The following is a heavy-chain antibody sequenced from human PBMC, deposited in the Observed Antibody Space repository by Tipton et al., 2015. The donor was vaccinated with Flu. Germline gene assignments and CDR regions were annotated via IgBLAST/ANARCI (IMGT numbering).Heavy chain of an antibody. V-gene: IGHV4-38-2*01. CDR2: IHRSGNT. J-gene: IGHJ4*02. CDR1: GDSIGSDYY. Sequence: TLSLTCSVSGDSIGSDYYWGWIRQPPGKGLEWLGNIHRSGNTYYNSSLKSRVTISLDKSKNQFSLRLSSVTAADTAVYYCARHTGDSVRGVIDYWGQGTLVTVSS. CDR3: ARHTGDSVRGVIDY. D-gene: IGHD3-10*02.